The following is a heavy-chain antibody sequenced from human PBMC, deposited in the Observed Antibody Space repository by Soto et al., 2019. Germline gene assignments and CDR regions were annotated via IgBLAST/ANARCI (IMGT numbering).Heavy chain of an antibody. D-gene: IGHD3-9*01. Sequence: ASVKVSCKASGYTFTSYDINWVRQATGQGLEWMGWMNPNSGNTGYAQRFQGRVTMTRNTSISTAYMELSSLRSEDTAVYYCARGRGQLRYFDHSYYYYYYGMDVWGQGTTVTAP. CDR2: MNPNSGNT. CDR1: GYTFTSYD. CDR3: ARGRGQLRYFDHSYYYYYYGMDV. J-gene: IGHJ6*02. V-gene: IGHV1-8*01.